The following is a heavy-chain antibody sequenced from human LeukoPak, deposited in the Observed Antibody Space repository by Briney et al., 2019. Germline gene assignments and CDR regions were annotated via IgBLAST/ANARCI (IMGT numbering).Heavy chain of an antibody. CDR1: GDSISSGGYY. V-gene: IGHV4-31*03. J-gene: IGHJ4*02. Sequence: PSETLSLTCTVSGDSISSGGYYWSWLRQHPGKGLEWIVYIYYSGSTYYTPSLKTRVTISVDTSKNQFSLKLSSVTAADTAVYYCARGTIEGYDSSGYFDYWGQGTLVTVSS. CDR3: ARGTIEGYDSSGYFDY. CDR2: IYYSGST. D-gene: IGHD3-22*01.